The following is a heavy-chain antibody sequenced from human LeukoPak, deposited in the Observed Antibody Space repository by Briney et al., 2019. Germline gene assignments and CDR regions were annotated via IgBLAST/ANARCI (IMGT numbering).Heavy chain of an antibody. CDR2: INPNSGGT. CDR1: GYTFTGYY. J-gene: IGHJ5*02. Sequence: ASVKVSCKASGYTFTGYYMHWVRQAPGQGLERMGWINPNSGGTNYAQKFQGRVTMTRDTSISTAYMELSRLRSDDTAVYYCARDRITMVRGVIGSRVWFDPWGQGTLVTVSS. V-gene: IGHV1-2*02. CDR3: ARDRITMVRGVIGSRVWFDP. D-gene: IGHD3-10*01.